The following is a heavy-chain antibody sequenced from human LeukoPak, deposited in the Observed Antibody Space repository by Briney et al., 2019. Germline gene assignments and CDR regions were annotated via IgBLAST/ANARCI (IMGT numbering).Heavy chain of an antibody. CDR2: IYSDGSST. CDR3: ATDRGYSFDY. J-gene: IGHJ4*02. Sequence: GGSLRLSCAASGFTFSSFWMHWVRQAPGKGLVWVSRIYSDGSSTSCADSMKGRFTISRDNAKNTLYLQMNSLRAEDTAVYYCATDRGYSFDYWGQGTLVTVSS. V-gene: IGHV3-74*01. CDR1: GFTFSSFW. D-gene: IGHD5-18*01.